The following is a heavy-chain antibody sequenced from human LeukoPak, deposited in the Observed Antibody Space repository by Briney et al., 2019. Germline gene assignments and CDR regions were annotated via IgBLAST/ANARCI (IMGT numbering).Heavy chain of an antibody. J-gene: IGHJ4*02. CDR3: AREGGGSYRAAASYKYDY. Sequence: GASVKVSCKVSGYTLTELSMHWMRQAPGQGLEWMGWISAYNGNTNYAQKLQGRVTMTTDTSTSTAYMELRSLRSDDTAVYYCAREGGGSYRAAASYKYDYWGQGTLVTVSS. D-gene: IGHD1-26*01. V-gene: IGHV1-18*01. CDR2: ISAYNGNT. CDR1: GYTLTELS.